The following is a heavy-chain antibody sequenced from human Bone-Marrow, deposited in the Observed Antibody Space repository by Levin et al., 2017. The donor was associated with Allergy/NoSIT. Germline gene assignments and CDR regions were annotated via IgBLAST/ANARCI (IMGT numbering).Heavy chain of an antibody. D-gene: IGHD3-3*01. CDR1: NDSIRNYY. Sequence: SQTLSLTCRVSNDSIRNYYWSWIRQPPGKGLEWIGYMSHSGSAKYNPSLKSRVAISVDTSKNQFSLNVTSVIPADAAVYYCARARGGLRFLEWPYYFDSWGQGTLVTVSS. CDR3: ARARGGLRFLEWPYYFDS. V-gene: IGHV4-59*01. CDR2: MSHSGSA. J-gene: IGHJ4*02.